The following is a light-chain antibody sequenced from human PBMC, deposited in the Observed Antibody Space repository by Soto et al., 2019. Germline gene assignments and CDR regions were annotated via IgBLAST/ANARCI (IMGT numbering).Light chain of an antibody. J-gene: IGKJ1*01. CDR1: HGSSNW. CDR2: TAS. Sequence: DIHMTQSPSSVSASVGDRVTITCRGRHGSSNWLAWYQQKPGQAPRLLIYTASRWQSGVPSRFSGSGSGTDFTLTISSLQPEDFAIYYCQQSGRSPGTFGQGTKVDIK. CDR3: QQSGRSPGT. V-gene: IGKV1-12*01.